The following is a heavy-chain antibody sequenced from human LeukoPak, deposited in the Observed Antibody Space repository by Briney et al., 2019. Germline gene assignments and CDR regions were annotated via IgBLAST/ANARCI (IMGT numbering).Heavy chain of an antibody. V-gene: IGHV3-30*18. CDR1: GFTFSSYG. J-gene: IGHJ3*02. D-gene: IGHD4-17*01. CDR3: AKPLYGDTDGLDAFDI. Sequence: PGGSLRLSCAASGFTFSSYGMHWVRQAPGKGLEWVAVISYDGSNKYYADSVKGRFTISRDNSKNTLYLQMNSLRAEDTAVYYCAKPLYGDTDGLDAFDIWGQGTMVTVSS. CDR2: ISYDGSNK.